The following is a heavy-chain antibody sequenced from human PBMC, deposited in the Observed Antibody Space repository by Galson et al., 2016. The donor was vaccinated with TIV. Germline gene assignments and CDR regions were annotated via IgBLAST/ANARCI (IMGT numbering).Heavy chain of an antibody. J-gene: IGHJ3*02. V-gene: IGHV2-5*02. Sequence: PALVKPTQTLTLTCTFSGFSLYTRGVGVGWIRQPPGKALEWLALIYWDDDKRYRPSLKSRLTITKDTPKNQVLLTVTNLDPEDTATYYCAHRRSVASAVFDAFDIWGPGTVVTVSS. D-gene: IGHD2-2*01. CDR3: AHRRSVASAVFDAFDI. CDR2: IYWDDDK. CDR1: GFSLYTRGVG.